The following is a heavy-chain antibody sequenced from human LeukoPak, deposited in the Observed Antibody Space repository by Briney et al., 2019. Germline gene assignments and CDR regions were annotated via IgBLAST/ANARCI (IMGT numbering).Heavy chain of an antibody. D-gene: IGHD3-9*01. CDR1: GFTFSSYA. CDR3: AKMESLYYDILTGYLHV. V-gene: IGHV3-23*01. Sequence: GGSLRLSCAASGFTFSSYAMSWVRQAPGKGLEWVSAISGSGGGTYYADSVKGRFTISRDNSKNTLYLQMNSLRAEDTAVYYCAKMESLYYDILTGYLHVWGQGTLVTVSS. J-gene: IGHJ4*02. CDR2: ISGSGGGT.